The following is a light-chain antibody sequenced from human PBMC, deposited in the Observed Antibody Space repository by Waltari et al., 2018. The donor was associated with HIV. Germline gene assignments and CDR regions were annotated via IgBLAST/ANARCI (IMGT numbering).Light chain of an antibody. J-gene: IGLJ2*01. CDR2: DVI. V-gene: IGLV2-14*03. Sequence: QSALTQPASVSGSPGQSITLSCTGSSSDIGRSNHVSWYQQFPGKAPKLLITDVIRRPLGVSDRFSGSKSGNTASLTISGLQAEDEASYFCSSYSSVNTYVVFGGGTKVTVL. CDR3: SSYSSVNTYVV. CDR1: SSDIGRSNH.